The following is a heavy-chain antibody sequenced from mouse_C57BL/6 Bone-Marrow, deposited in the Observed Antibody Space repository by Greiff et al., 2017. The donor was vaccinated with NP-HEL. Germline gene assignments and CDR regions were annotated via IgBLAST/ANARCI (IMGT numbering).Heavy chain of an antibody. J-gene: IGHJ4*01. D-gene: IGHD1-1*01. CDR3: ARRDYVYAMDY. CDR2: IYPRSGNT. CDR1: GYTFTSYG. Sequence: VQLQESGAELARPGASVKLSCKASGYTFTSYGISWVKQRTGQGLEWIGEIYPRSGNTYYNEKFKGKATLTADKSSSTAYMELRSLTSEDSAVYFCARRDYVYAMDYWGQGTSVTVAS. V-gene: IGHV1-81*01.